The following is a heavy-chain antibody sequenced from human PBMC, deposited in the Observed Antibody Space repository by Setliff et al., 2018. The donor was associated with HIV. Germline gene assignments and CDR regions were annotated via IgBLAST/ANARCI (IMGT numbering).Heavy chain of an antibody. Sequence: ASVKVSCKPSGYTFATYDINWVRQAAGQGLEWLGWVNPYSGNSGYAQKFHGRLTMTRDTSRGTAHTELRSLRSDDTAVYFCARGYASGSGSYYYDYWGQGTLVTVSS. CDR1: GYTFATYD. V-gene: IGHV1-8*02. J-gene: IGHJ4*02. D-gene: IGHD2-15*01. CDR2: VNPYSGNS. CDR3: ARGYASGSGSYYYDY.